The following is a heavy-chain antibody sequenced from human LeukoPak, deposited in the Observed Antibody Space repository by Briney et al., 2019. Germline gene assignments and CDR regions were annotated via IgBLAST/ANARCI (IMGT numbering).Heavy chain of an antibody. V-gene: IGHV3-7*01. CDR1: GFTFSSRDW. CDR2: IKQDGSEK. CDR3: ARGFRGWYAEGFDY. Sequence: GGSLRLSCVASGFTFSSRDWMTWVRQAPGKGLEWVANIKQDGSEKYYVDSVKGRFTISRDNAKNSLYLQMNSLRAEDTAVYYCARGFRGWYAEGFDYWGQGTVVTVSS. D-gene: IGHD6-19*01. J-gene: IGHJ4*02.